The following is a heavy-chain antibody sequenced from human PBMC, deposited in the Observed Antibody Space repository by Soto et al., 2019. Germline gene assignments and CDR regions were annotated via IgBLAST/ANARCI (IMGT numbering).Heavy chain of an antibody. Sequence: GGSLRLSCAASRFSFSIFPMHWVRQAPGKGPEWVALISYDGTNKFYADSVKGRFTICRDNSKSTLYLQVDSLRPEDAAVYYCSRDPKTSGGQHWAFNYFDSWGQGTLVTVST. V-gene: IGHV3-30-3*01. J-gene: IGHJ4*02. CDR3: SRDPKTSGGQHWAFNYFDS. CDR1: RFSFSIFP. D-gene: IGHD7-27*01. CDR2: ISYDGTNK.